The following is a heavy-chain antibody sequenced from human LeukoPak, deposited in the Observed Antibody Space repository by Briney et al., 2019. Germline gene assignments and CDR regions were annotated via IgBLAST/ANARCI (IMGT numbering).Heavy chain of an antibody. D-gene: IGHD6-6*01. CDR3: ARDTRIAARPSWYFDL. V-gene: IGHV4-59*01. Sequence: KPSETLSLTCTVSGGSISSYYWSRIRQPPGKGLEWIGYIYYSGSTNYNPSLKSRVTISVDTSKNQFSLKLSSVTAADTAVYYCARDTRIAARPSWYFDLWGRGTLVTVSS. CDR1: GGSISSYY. J-gene: IGHJ2*01. CDR2: IYYSGST.